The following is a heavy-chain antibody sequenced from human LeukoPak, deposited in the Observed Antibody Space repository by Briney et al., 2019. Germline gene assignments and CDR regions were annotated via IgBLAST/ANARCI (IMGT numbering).Heavy chain of an antibody. CDR1: GGSFRGYY. V-gene: IGHV4-34*01. CDR2: INHSGST. Sequence: SETLSLTYAVNGGSFRGYYWSWIRQPPGKGLEWIGEINHSGSTNYNPSLKSRVTISLDTSMKKFSLKLNSVTAADTAVYYCASTERCSTTCPLDYWGQGTLVTVSS. D-gene: IGHD2-2*01. J-gene: IGHJ4*02. CDR3: ASTERCSTTCPLDY.